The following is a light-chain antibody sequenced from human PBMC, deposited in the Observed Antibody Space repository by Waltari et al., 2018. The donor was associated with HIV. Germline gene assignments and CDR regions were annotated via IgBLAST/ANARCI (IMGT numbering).Light chain of an antibody. CDR3: QQAHSFPHT. Sequence: DIQMTQSPSSMSASVGDKVTITCRATQFISTSLAWYQQRPNRAPKLLIFDASRLQSGAPSRFSGRGSGTQFTLTINSLQPEDVATYYCQQAHSFPHTFGQGT. CDR2: DAS. J-gene: IGKJ2*01. V-gene: IGKV1-12*01. CDR1: QFISTS.